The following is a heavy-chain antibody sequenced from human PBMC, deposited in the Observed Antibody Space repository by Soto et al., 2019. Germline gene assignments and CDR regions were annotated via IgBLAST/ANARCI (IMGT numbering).Heavy chain of an antibody. CDR2: IAFDGSQD. V-gene: IGHV3-30*03. CDR3: ATKVRVTNYLYYGMDV. J-gene: IGHJ6*02. D-gene: IGHD2-21*02. Sequence: QVQLVESGGGVVQPGRALRLSCAASGFTFNTSGMHWVRQAPGKGLEWVAVIAFDGSQDFYGDSVRGRFTISRDNSKNTLFLQMKRLTPEDTAVYYCATKVRVTNYLYYGMDVWGQGTTVTVSS. CDR1: GFTFNTSG.